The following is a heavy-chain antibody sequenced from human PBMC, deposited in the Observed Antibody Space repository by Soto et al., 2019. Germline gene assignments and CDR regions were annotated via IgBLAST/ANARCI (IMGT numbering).Heavy chain of an antibody. CDR2: ISYDGSNK. V-gene: IGHV3-30*18. D-gene: IGHD6-6*01. J-gene: IGHJ6*02. CDR3: AKDLAARRPVPAHVRKEYYYYYYGMDV. Sequence: GGSLRLSCAASGFTFSSYGMHWVRQAPGKGLERVAVISYDGSNKYYADSVKGRFTISRDNSKNTLYLQMNSLRAEDTAVYYCAKDLAARRPVPAHVRKEYYYYYYGMDVWGQGTTVTVSS. CDR1: GFTFSSYG.